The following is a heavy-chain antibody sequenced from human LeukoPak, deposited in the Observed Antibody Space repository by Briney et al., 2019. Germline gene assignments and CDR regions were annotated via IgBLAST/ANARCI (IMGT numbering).Heavy chain of an antibody. Sequence: GGSLRLSCAASGFTFSSYGMLWVRQAPGKGLEWVAVISYDGSNKYYADSVKGRFTISRDNSKNTLYLQMNSLRAEDTAVYYCAKDRGYSYGGVDYWGQGTLVTASS. CDR1: GFTFSSYG. CDR2: ISYDGSNK. D-gene: IGHD5-18*01. V-gene: IGHV3-30*18. CDR3: AKDRGYSYGGVDY. J-gene: IGHJ4*02.